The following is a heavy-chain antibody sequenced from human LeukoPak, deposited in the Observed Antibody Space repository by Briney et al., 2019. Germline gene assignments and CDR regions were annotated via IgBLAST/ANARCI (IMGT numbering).Heavy chain of an antibody. J-gene: IGHJ4*02. CDR3: AKAIYDSSGYMDY. V-gene: IGHV3-9*01. D-gene: IGHD3-22*01. Sequence: GGSLRLSCAASGLTFDDYAMHWVRQAPGKGLEWVSGISWNSGSIGYADSVKGRFTISRDNAKNSLYLQMNSLRAEDTALYYCAKAIYDSSGYMDYWGQGTLVTVSS. CDR2: ISWNSGSI. CDR1: GLTFDDYA.